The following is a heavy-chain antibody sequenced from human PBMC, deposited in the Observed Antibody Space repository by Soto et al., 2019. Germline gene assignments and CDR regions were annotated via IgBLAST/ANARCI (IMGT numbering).Heavy chain of an antibody. Sequence: QVQLVQSGAEVKKPGSSVKVSCKASGGTFSSYAISWVRQAPGQGLEWMGGIIPIFGTANYAQKFQGRVTITAGKATSTAYMELSSLRSEDTAVYYCARPGYSSSWYAGWFDPWGQGTLVTVSS. J-gene: IGHJ5*02. D-gene: IGHD6-13*01. CDR3: ARPGYSSSWYAGWFDP. CDR2: IIPIFGTA. CDR1: GGTFSSYA. V-gene: IGHV1-69*06.